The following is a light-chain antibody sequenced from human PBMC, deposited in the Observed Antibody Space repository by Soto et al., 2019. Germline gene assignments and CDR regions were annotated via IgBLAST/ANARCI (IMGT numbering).Light chain of an antibody. Sequence: EIVLTQSPGTLSLSPGERATLSCRASHSVSSSYLAWYQQKPGQAPRLLIYGASSRSTGIPDRFSGRASGTDFTLTIGRLEPEDVAVYYCQQYSSSPPITFGQGTRRVIK. CDR3: QQYSSSPPIT. V-gene: IGKV3-20*01. CDR1: HSVSSSY. CDR2: GAS. J-gene: IGKJ5*01.